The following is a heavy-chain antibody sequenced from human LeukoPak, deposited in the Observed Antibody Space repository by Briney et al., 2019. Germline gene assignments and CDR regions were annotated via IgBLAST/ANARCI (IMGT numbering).Heavy chain of an antibody. CDR2: ISYDGSNK. D-gene: IGHD3-22*01. CDR3: XKDNDYYDSSGYMDY. CDR1: GFTFSSYG. V-gene: IGHV3-30*18. J-gene: IGHJ4*02. Sequence: GGSLRLSCAASGFTFSSYGMHWVRQAPGKGLEWVAVISYDGSNKYYADSVKGRFTIHRDNSKNTLYLQMNSLRAEDTAVYYXXKDNDYYDSSGYMDYWGQGTLVTVSS.